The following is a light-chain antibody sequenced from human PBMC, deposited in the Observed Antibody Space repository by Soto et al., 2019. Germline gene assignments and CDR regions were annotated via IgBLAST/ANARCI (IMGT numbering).Light chain of an antibody. CDR1: RGLART. V-gene: IGKV3-15*01. J-gene: IGKJ1*01. Sequence: ELLMPQPQAPRLGPQGKRPTSSCRPSRGLARTLPWYQQKPGQAPRLLIYGASTRATGIPTRFSGSGSGTEFTLTISSLQSEDFAVYYCQQYNNWPPWTFGQGTKVEIK. CDR3: QQYNNWPPWT. CDR2: GAS.